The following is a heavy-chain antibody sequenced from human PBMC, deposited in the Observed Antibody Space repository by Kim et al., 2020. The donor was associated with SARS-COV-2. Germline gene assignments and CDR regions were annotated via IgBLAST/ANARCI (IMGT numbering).Heavy chain of an antibody. CDR3: ARGRVAVIPSPVLGLGPYYTSYYMDA. J-gene: IGHJ6*03. V-gene: IGHV4-34*01. CDR2: INPSGGT. D-gene: IGHD4-4*01. Sequence: WIAEINPSGGTNYNPSLKGRLTITLDTSKNQISLRLSSVTAADTALYFCARGRVAVIPSPVLGLGPYYTSYYMDAWGRGTTVTVSS.